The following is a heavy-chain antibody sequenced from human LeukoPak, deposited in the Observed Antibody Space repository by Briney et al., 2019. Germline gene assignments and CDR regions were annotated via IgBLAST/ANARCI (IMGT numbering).Heavy chain of an antibody. V-gene: IGHV3-7*02. D-gene: IGHD4-23*01. Sequence: SGGSLRLSCAASGFTFSNYWATWVRQAPGKGLEWVANIRQDGSGKYYGDSVKGRFTISRDNAKNSVYLQMNSLRAEDTALYYCAGGNAADYWGQGTLVTVSS. CDR3: AGGNAADY. CDR2: IRQDGSGK. CDR1: GFTFSNYW. J-gene: IGHJ4*02.